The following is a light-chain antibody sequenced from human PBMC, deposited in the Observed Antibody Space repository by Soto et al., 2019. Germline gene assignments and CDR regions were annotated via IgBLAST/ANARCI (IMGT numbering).Light chain of an antibody. Sequence: QSVLTQPRSVSGSPGQSVTISCTRTSSYIGPYDHVAWYQQHPGKAPTLIIFAVSKRPSGVPDRFSGSKSGNTASLTISGLQAEDEAYYYCSSYARNYIYVFSTGTKVTVL. V-gene: IGLV2-11*01. CDR3: SSYARNYIYV. CDR2: AVS. J-gene: IGLJ1*01. CDR1: SSYIGPYDH.